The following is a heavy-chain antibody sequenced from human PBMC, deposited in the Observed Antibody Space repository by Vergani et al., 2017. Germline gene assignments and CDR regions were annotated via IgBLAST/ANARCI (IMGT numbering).Heavy chain of an antibody. CDR2: IYSGGSST. CDR1: GFTFSGYA. Sequence: EVQLLESGGGLVQPGGSLRLSCAASGFTFSGYAMSWVRQAPGKGLEWVSVIYSGGSSTYYADSVKGRFTISRDNSKNTLYLQMNSLRAEDTAVYYCAKVCSSYAFDIWGQGTMVTVSS. V-gene: IGHV3-23*03. CDR3: AKVCSSYAFDI. D-gene: IGHD6-13*01. J-gene: IGHJ3*02.